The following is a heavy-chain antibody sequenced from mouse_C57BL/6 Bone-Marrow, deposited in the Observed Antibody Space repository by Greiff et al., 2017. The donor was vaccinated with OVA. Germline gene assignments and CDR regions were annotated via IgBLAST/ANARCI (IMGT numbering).Heavy chain of an antibody. CDR3: ARWYYGSRFAMDY. D-gene: IGHD1-1*01. J-gene: IGHJ4*01. Sequence: QVQLQQPGAELVKPGASVKLSCKASGCTFTSYWMHWVKQRPGQGLEWIGMIHPNSGSTNYNEKFKSKATLTVDKSSSTAYMQLSSLTSEDSAVYYCARWYYGSRFAMDYWGQGTSVTVSS. V-gene: IGHV1-64*01. CDR2: IHPNSGST. CDR1: GCTFTSYW.